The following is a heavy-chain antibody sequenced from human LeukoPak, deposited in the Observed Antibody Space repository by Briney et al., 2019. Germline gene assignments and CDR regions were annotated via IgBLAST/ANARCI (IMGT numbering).Heavy chain of an antibody. CDR1: GDSISGYY. D-gene: IGHD1-26*01. V-gene: IGHV4-59*01. CDR3: ARGGSYHGY. J-gene: IGHJ4*02. Sequence: PSETLSLTCTVSGDSISGYYWSWIRQPPGKGLEWIGNIYYSGTTNHNPSLKSRVTISADTSKNQFSLKLSSVTAADTATYYCARGGSYHGYWGQGTLVTVSS. CDR2: IYYSGTT.